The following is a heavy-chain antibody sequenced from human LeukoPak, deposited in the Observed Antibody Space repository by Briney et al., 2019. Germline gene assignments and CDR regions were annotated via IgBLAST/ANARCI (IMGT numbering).Heavy chain of an antibody. D-gene: IGHD2-2*02. CDR1: GGSISSSSYY. CDR3: AREKYCSSTSCYTETYGMDV. Sequence: SETLSLTCTVSGGSISSSSYYWGWIRQPPGKGLEWIGSIYYSGSTYYNPSLKSRVTISVDTSKNQFSLKLSSVTAADTAVYYCAREKYCSSTSCYTETYGMDVWGQGTTVTVSS. J-gene: IGHJ6*02. CDR2: IYYSGST. V-gene: IGHV4-39*07.